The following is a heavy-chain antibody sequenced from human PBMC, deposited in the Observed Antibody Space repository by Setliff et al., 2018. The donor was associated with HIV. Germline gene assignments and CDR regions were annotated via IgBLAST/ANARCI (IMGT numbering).Heavy chain of an antibody. J-gene: IGHJ4*02. CDR3: TREGRGDPALATTRLDY. CDR1: GDSFSTSSYF. D-gene: IGHD1-1*01. V-gene: IGHV4-39*02. CDR2: IFYTGFT. Sequence: ASETLSLTCSVSGDSFSTSSYFWGWVRQSPGGGLELIGNIFYTGFTHYNPSLKSRVTISIDTSKNHFSLSLASVSDSDTAVYYCTREGRGDPALATTRLDYWGQGKLVTVSS.